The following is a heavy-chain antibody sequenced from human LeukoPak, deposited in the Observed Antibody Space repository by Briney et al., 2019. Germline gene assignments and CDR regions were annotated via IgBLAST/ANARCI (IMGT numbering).Heavy chain of an antibody. D-gene: IGHD2/OR15-2a*01. J-gene: IGHJ4*02. CDR2: IGPHSTFT. CDR1: GFTFTDHY. V-gene: IGHV1-2*02. CDR3: VREGEGPLSKDFDY. Sequence: GASMKVSCKSSGFTFTDHYIHWVRQGTGQGLEWIGYIGPHSTFTSSPQEFQGRVTMTRDASMSTAYMELTRLTSDDTAVYYCVREGEGPLSKDFDYWGQGTLVTVSS.